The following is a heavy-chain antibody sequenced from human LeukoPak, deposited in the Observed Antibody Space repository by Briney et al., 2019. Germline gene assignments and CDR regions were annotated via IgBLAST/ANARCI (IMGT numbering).Heavy chain of an antibody. J-gene: IGHJ4*02. CDR2: IYYTGST. Sequence: SETLSLTCNVSGDSVSNGNYYWSWLRQPPGKALEWIGYIYYTGSTYYNPSLEGRVTISVDTSRNQFSVKLSSVTAADTAVYYCARSQNYYGSGDYWSQGTLVTVSS. V-gene: IGHV4-61*01. CDR1: GDSVSNGNYY. D-gene: IGHD3-10*01. CDR3: ARSQNYYGSGDY.